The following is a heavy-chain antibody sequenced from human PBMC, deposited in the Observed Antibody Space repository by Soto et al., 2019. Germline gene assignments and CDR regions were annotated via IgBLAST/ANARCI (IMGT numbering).Heavy chain of an antibody. D-gene: IGHD3-22*01. V-gene: IGHV3-73*02. CDR2: IRSKANSYAT. CDR3: TLGPVYYYDSSVVY. CDR1: GFTFSGSA. J-gene: IGHJ4*02. Sequence: EVQLVESGGGLVQPGGSLKLSCAASGFTFSGSAMHWVRQASGKGLEWVGRIRSKANSYATAYAASVKGRFTISRDDSKNTAYLQMNSLKTEDTAVYYCTLGPVYYYDSSVVYWGQGTLVTVSS.